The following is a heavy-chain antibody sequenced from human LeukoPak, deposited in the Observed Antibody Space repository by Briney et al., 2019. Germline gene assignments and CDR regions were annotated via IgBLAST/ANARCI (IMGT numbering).Heavy chain of an antibody. V-gene: IGHV1-2*02. Sequence: ASVKVSCKASGYTFTGYYMHWVRQAPGQGLEWMGWINPDSDDTMYAQKFQGRVTMTRDTSISTAYMELSRLRSDDTAVYYCARNTNYYGSGSSFDYWGQGTLVTVSS. J-gene: IGHJ4*02. CDR1: GYTFTGYY. CDR3: ARNTNYYGSGSSFDY. CDR2: INPDSDDT. D-gene: IGHD3-10*01.